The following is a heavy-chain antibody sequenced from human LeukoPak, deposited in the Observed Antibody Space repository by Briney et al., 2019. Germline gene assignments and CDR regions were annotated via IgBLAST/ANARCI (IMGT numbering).Heavy chain of an antibody. V-gene: IGHV1-8*01. D-gene: IGHD3-16*02. J-gene: IGHJ4*02. CDR2: MNPNSGNT. Sequence: ASVKVSCKASGYTFTSYDINWVRQATGQGLEWMGWMNPNSGNTGYAQKFQGRVTMTRNTSISTAYMELSSLRSEDTAVYYCARGLFIYDYVWGSYRYGFDYWGQGTLFTVSS. CDR3: ARGLFIYDYVWGSYRYGFDY. CDR1: GYTFTSYD.